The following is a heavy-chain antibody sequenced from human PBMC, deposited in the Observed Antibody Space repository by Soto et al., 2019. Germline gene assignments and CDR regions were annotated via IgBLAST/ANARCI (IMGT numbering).Heavy chain of an antibody. J-gene: IGHJ4*02. V-gene: IGHV3-23*01. D-gene: IGHD4-17*01. CDR1: GFTFSSYA. Sequence: GGSLRLSCASSGFTFSSYAMILVRQATGKGLEWVSAISGSGGSTYYADSVKGRFTISRDNSKNTLYLQMNSLRAEDTAVYYCAKGSPGTSTVTWVLVYWGQGTLVTVSS. CDR3: AKGSPGTSTVTWVLVY. CDR2: ISGSGGST.